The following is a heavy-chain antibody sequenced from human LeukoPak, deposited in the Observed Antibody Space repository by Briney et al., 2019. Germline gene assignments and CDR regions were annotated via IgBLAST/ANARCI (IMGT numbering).Heavy chain of an antibody. V-gene: IGHV1-24*01. CDR2: FDPEDGET. D-gene: IGHD5-18*01. CDR1: GYTLTELS. CDR3: ARVITQTGIHLWLGEFDY. J-gene: IGHJ4*02. Sequence: GASVKVSCKVSGYTLTELSMHWVRQAPGKGLEWMGGFDPEDGETIYAQKFQGRVTMTEDTSTDTAYMELRSLRSDDTAVYYCARVITQTGIHLWLGEFDYWGQGTLVTVSS.